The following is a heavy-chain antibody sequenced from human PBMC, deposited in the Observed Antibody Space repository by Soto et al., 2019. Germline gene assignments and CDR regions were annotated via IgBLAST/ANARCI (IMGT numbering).Heavy chain of an antibody. D-gene: IGHD3-10*01. Sequence: EVQLLESGGGLVQPGGSLRLSCAASGFTFSSYAMSWVRQAPGKGLEWVSSISSSGGSTYYADSVKGRFTSSRDNSKNTLYLQMNSLRAEDTAVYYCAKDRPNYFGSGAYYKAGGDYWGQGTLVTVSS. CDR3: AKDRPNYFGSGAYYKAGGDY. CDR2: ISSSGGST. CDR1: GFTFSSYA. V-gene: IGHV3-23*01. J-gene: IGHJ4*02.